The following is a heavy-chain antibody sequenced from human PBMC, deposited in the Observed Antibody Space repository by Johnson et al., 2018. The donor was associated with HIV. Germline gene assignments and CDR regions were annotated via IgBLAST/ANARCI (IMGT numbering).Heavy chain of an antibody. D-gene: IGHD2-21*01. V-gene: IGHV3-30*02. CDR2: IRYDGRNK. CDR1: GFTFSSYG. J-gene: IGHJ3*02. CDR3: AKLGGEDGFDI. Sequence: VQLVESGGGVVQPGRSLRLSCAASGFTFSSYGMHWVRQAPGKGLEWVAFIRYDGRNKYYRDSVKGRFTISRDNSMYTLYLHRNSLSAEDTAVYYCAKLGGEDGFDIWGQGTMVTVSS.